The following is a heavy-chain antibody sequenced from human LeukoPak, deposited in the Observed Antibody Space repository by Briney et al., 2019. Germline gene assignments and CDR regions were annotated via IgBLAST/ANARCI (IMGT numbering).Heavy chain of an antibody. D-gene: IGHD3-10*01. CDR1: GYTFTSYD. V-gene: IGHV1-8*01. Sequence: ASVKVSCKASGYTFTSYDINWVRQATGQGLEWMGWMNPNSGNTGYAQKFQGRVTMTRNTSISTAYMELSSLRSEDTAVYYCARGTYYYGSGSSNWFNPWGQGTLVTVSS. CDR2: MNPNSGNT. CDR3: ARGTYYYGSGSSNWFNP. J-gene: IGHJ5*02.